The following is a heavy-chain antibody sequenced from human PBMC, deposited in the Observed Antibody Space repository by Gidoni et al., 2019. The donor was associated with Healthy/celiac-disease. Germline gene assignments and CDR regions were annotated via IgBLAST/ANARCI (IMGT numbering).Heavy chain of an antibody. V-gene: IGHV3-48*02. D-gene: IGHD6-13*01. CDR3: ARDGIAAAGCWFDP. CDR2: ISSSSSTI. J-gene: IGHJ5*02. Sequence: EVQLVESGGGLVQPGGSLRLSCAASGFPFRSYSMNWVRQAPGKGLEWVSYISSSSSTIYYADSVKGRFTISRDNAKNSLYLQMNSLRDEDTAVYYCARDGIAAAGCWFDPWGQGTLVTVSS. CDR1: GFPFRSYS.